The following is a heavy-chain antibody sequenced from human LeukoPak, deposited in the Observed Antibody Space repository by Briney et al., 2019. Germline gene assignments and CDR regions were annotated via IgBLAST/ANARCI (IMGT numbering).Heavy chain of an antibody. CDR1: GGSISSYY. D-gene: IGHD1-7*01. J-gene: IGHJ3*02. CDR3: ARELEFAFDI. CDR2: IYYSGST. Sequence: SETLSLTCTVSGGSISSYYWSWIRQPPGKGLEWIGYIYYSGSTYYNPSLKSRVTISVDTSKNQFSLKLSSVTAADTAVYYCARELEFAFDIWGQGTMVTVSS. V-gene: IGHV4-59*06.